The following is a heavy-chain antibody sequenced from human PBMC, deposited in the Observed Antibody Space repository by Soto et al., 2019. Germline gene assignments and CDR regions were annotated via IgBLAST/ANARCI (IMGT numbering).Heavy chain of an antibody. CDR3: AKGYSSSWYEGRSYYFDY. D-gene: IGHD6-13*01. CDR2: ISYDGSNK. V-gene: IGHV3-30*18. CDR1: GFTFSSDG. J-gene: IGHJ4*02. Sequence: GGSLRLSCAASGFTFSSDGMHWVRQAPGKGLEWVAVISYDGSNKYYADSVKGRFTISRDNSKNTLYLQMNSLRAEDAAVYYCAKGYSSSWYEGRSYYFDYWGQGTPVTVSS.